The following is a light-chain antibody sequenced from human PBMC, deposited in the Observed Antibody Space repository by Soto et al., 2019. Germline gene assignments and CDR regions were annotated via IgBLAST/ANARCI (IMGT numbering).Light chain of an antibody. CDR3: QQFSSYPLT. Sequence: EIVLTQSPGTLSLSPGERATLSCRASQSVSSSYIAWYQQKPGQAPRLLIYGASSRATGIPDRFSGSGSGTDFTLTISRLEPEDFAVYYCQQFSSYPLTFGGGTKVDIK. V-gene: IGKV3-20*01. CDR2: GAS. J-gene: IGKJ4*01. CDR1: QSVSSSY.